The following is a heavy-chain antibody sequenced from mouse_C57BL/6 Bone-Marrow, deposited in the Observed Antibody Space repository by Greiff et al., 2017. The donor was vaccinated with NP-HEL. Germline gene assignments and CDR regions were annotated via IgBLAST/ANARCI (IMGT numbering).Heavy chain of an antibody. Sequence: QVTLKVSGPGILQPSQTLSLTCSFSGFSLSTYGMGVGWIRPPSGKGLEWQVHIWWGADKYYNPALKSRLTISKDTSKNQVFHKFANVDTADTATYYCALYWDYWGQGTTLTVSS. CDR1: GFSLSTYGMG. V-gene: IGHV8-8*01. J-gene: IGHJ2*01. CDR3: ALYWDY. CDR2: IWWGADK.